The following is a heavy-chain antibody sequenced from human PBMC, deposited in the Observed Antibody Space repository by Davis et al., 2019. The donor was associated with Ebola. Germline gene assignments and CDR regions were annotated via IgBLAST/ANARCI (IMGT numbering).Heavy chain of an antibody. CDR3: ARTALTSVSPSGLGYNYFDL. CDR1: GGSLSGYF. D-gene: IGHD3-10*01. Sequence: SETLSLTCAVHGGSLSGYFWTWIPQSPGKGLEWIGTISQSGSITDYNSSLKSRVTISVDTSKNHVSLRLNSVTAADTAVFYCARTALTSVSPSGLGYNYFDLWGQGTLVTVSS. CDR2: ISQSGSIT. V-gene: IGHV4-34*01. J-gene: IGHJ5*02.